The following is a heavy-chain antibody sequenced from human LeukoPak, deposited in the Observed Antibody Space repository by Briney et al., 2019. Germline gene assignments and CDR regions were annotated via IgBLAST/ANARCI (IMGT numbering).Heavy chain of an antibody. J-gene: IGHJ4*02. CDR1: GFTFSDYY. Sequence: GGSLRLSCAASGFTFSDYYMSWIRQAPGRGLEWVSYISSSGSTIYYADSVKGRFTISRDNAKNSLFLQMNSLRAEDTAVYYCAKDIVAAGLFFDYWGQGTLVTVSS. D-gene: IGHD6-13*01. CDR3: AKDIVAAGLFFDY. CDR2: ISSSGSTI. V-gene: IGHV3-11*01.